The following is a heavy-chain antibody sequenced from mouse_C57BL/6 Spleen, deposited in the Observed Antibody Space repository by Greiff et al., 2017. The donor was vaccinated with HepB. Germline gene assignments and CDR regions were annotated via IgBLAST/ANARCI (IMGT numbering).Heavy chain of an antibody. CDR1: GFNIKDYY. J-gene: IGHJ2*01. Sequence: VQLKESGAELVKPGASVKLSCTASGFNIKDYYMHWVKQRIEQGLEWIGRIDPEDGETKYAPKFQGKATITADTSSNTAYLQLSSLTSEDTAVYYCAILYYYGSSYFFDYWGQGTTLTVSS. CDR3: AILYYYGSSYFFDY. D-gene: IGHD1-1*01. CDR2: IDPEDGET. V-gene: IGHV14-2*01.